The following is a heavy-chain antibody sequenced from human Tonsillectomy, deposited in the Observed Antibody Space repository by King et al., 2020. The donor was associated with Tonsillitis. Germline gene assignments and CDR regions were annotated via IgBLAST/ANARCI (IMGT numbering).Heavy chain of an antibody. Sequence: VQLVESGAEVKKPGASVKVSCKASGYTFTSYDISWVRQAPGHGLEWMGWISAYNGNTNYAQKHQGRVTMTTDTSTDTAYMELRSLRSDDTAVYDCERSRMVGWVIIIYGMDVWGQGTTVTVSS. CDR3: ERSRMVGWVIIIYGMDV. CDR1: GYTFTSYD. CDR2: ISAYNGNT. V-gene: IGHV1-18*04. D-gene: IGHD3-10*01. J-gene: IGHJ6*02.